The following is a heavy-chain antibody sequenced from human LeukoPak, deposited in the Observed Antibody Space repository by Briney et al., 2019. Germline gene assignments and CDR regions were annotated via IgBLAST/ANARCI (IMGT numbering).Heavy chain of an antibody. CDR3: ARYGDYGYGMDV. D-gene: IGHD4-17*01. V-gene: IGHV4-59*08. Sequence: PSETLSLTCTVSGGSISSYYWSWIRQPQGKGLEWIGYIYYSGSTNYNPSLKSRVTISVDTSKNQFSLKLSSVTAADTAVYYCARYGDYGYGMDVWGQGTTVTVSS. J-gene: IGHJ6*02. CDR2: IYYSGST. CDR1: GGSISSYY.